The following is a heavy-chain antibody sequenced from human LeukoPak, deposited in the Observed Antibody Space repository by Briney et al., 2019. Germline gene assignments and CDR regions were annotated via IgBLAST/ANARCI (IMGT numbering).Heavy chain of an antibody. J-gene: IGHJ3*02. CDR1: GFTFSSFA. CDR2: IDGPGTTA. CDR3: AISLERWLDAFDI. Sequence: HSGGSLRLSCAASGFTFSSFAMNWVRQAPGKGLEWVSAIDGPGTTAFYADSVKGRFTVSRGNSENTLYLQMNSLRADDTAVYYCAISLERWLDAFDIWGQGTMVTVSS. D-gene: IGHD6-19*01. V-gene: IGHV3-23*01.